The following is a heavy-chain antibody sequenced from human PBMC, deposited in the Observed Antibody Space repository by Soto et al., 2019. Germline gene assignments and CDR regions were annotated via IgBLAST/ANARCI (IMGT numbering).Heavy chain of an antibody. V-gene: IGHV4-59*01. Sequence: SETLSLTCTVSGGSISSYYWSWIRQPPGKGLEWIGYIYYSGSTNYNPSLKSRVTISVDTSKNQFSLKLSSVTTADTAVYYCARGRPGAFDIWGQGTMVTVSS. CDR1: GGSISSYY. J-gene: IGHJ3*02. CDR2: IYYSGST. CDR3: ARGRPGAFDI.